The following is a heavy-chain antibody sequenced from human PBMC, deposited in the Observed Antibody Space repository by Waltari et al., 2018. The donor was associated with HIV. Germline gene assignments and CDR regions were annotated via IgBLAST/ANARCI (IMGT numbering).Heavy chain of an antibody. CDR2: ISYDGHNK. CDR3: AKDLVTRAFFYFYGMHV. D-gene: IGHD3-10*01. V-gene: IGHV3-30*18. CDR1: GFNFSTFG. J-gene: IGHJ6*02. Sequence: QVQLEESGGGVVQSGRSLRLTCVASGFNFSTFGMHWVRQAPGKGLEWVAVISYDGHNKQYADSVKGRFTISRDNSNSTLFLQMSSLRPDDTAVYFCAKDLVTRAFFYFYGMHVWGQGTTVTVS.